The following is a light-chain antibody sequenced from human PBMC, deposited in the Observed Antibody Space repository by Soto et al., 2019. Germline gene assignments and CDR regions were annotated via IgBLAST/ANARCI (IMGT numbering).Light chain of an antibody. J-gene: IGKJ1*01. CDR1: QSVLYSSNNKNY. CDR3: QQYNNWPRT. Sequence: DIVMTQSPDSLAVSLGERATINCKSSQSVLYSSNNKNYLAWYQQKPGQPPKLLIYWASSRESGVPDRFSGSGSGTEFTLTISSLQSEDFAVYYCQQYNNWPRTFGQGTKVDIK. CDR2: WAS. V-gene: IGKV4-1*01.